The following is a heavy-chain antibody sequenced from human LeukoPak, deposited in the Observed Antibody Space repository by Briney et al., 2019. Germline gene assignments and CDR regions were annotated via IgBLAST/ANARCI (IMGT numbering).Heavy chain of an antibody. D-gene: IGHD3-10*01. CDR1: GFTVSSNY. V-gene: IGHV3-53*04. Sequence: GSLRLSCAASGFTVSSNYMSWVRQAPGKGLEWVSVIYSGGSTYYADSVKGRFTISRHNSKNTLYLQMNSLRAEDTAVYYCASTLITSMVRGAYGMDVWGQGTTVTVSS. J-gene: IGHJ6*02. CDR3: ASTLITSMVRGAYGMDV. CDR2: IYSGGST.